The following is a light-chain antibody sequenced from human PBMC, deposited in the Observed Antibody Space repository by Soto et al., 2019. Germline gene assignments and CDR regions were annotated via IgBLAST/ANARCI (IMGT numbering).Light chain of an antibody. CDR1: SSDIGAYNY. J-gene: IGLJ1*01. V-gene: IGLV2-14*03. Sequence: QSALTQPASVSGSPGQSITISCTGTSSDIGAYNYVSWYRQHPGKAPQLLIYDVNNRPSGVSHRFSGYKSGNTASLTISGLQSEDEADYFCTSYTGSNTLEVFGPGTKLTVL. CDR3: TSYTGSNTLEV. CDR2: DVN.